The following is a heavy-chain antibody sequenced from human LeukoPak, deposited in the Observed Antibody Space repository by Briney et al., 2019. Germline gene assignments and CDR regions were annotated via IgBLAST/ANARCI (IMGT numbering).Heavy chain of an antibody. CDR2: VIPILGTA. J-gene: IGHJ5*02. V-gene: IGHV1-69*05. CDR1: GYTFTGYY. Sequence: SVKVSCKASGYTFTGYYMRWVRQAPGQGLEWMGGVIPILGTANYAQTLQGRVTITTDESTSTAYMELSSLRSEDTAVYYCARGRPFVDDPEYYYDSSGYPFDPWGQGTLVTVSS. D-gene: IGHD3-22*01. CDR3: ARGRPFVDDPEYYYDSSGYPFDP.